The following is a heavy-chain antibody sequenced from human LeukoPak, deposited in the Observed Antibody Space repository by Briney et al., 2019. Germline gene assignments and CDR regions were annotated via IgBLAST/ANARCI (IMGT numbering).Heavy chain of an antibody. J-gene: IGHJ4*02. Sequence: SVKVSCKASGGTFSSYAISWVRQAPGQGLEWMGGIIPIFGTANYAQKFQGRVTITADESTSTAYMELSSLRSEDTAVYYCARGRERGSSSSFTDYWGQGTLVIVSS. D-gene: IGHD6-6*01. CDR3: ARGRERGSSSSFTDY. CDR1: GGTFSSYA. V-gene: IGHV1-69*13. CDR2: IIPIFGTA.